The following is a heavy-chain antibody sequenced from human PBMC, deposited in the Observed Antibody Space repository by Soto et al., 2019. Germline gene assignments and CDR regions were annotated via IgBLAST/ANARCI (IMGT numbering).Heavy chain of an antibody. CDR1: GYPISSGYY. V-gene: IGHV4-38-2*02. CDR3: ARDQGITMVRSYYYYYGMDV. Sequence: PXGTLSLTCAVSGYPISSGYYWGCIRQPPGKGLEWIGSIYHSGSTYYNPSLKSRVTISVDTSKNQFSLKLSSVTAADTAVYYCARDQGITMVRSYYYYYGMDVWGQGTTVTVSS. CDR2: IYHSGST. D-gene: IGHD3-10*01. J-gene: IGHJ6*02.